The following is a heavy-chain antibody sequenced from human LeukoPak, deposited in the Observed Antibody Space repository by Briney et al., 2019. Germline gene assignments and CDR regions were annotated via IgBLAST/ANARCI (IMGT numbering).Heavy chain of an antibody. CDR3: ARDPGGL. CDR1: GFIFSSYW. CDR2: IKEDRSEK. D-gene: IGHD3-10*01. J-gene: IGHJ4*02. Sequence: GGSLRLSCAASGFIFSSYWMSWVRQAPGKGLEWVANIKEDRSEKYYVDSVKGRFAISRDNAKNSLYLQMNSLRAEDAAVYYCARDPGGLWGQGTLVTVSS. V-gene: IGHV3-7*01.